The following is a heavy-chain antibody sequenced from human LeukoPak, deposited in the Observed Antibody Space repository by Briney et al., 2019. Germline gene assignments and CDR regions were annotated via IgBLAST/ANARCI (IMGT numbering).Heavy chain of an antibody. V-gene: IGHV5-51*01. CDR1: GYIFTNYW. Sequence: GESLKISCKGSGYIFTNYWIGWVRQMPGKGLEWMGMIYPGNSDTIYSPSFQGQVTISADKSITTAHLQWSSLKPSDTAMYYCARLGAIVVVPAAMSDWYCDLWGRGTLVTVSS. CDR2: IYPGNSDT. J-gene: IGHJ2*01. D-gene: IGHD2-2*01. CDR3: ARLGAIVVVPAAMSDWYCDL.